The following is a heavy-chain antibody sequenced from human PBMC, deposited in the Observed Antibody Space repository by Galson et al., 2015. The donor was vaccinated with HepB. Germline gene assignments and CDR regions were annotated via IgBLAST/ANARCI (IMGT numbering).Heavy chain of an antibody. D-gene: IGHD5-18*01. CDR1: GYTFTSYG. CDR2: ISAYNGNT. Sequence: SVKVSCKASGYTFTSYGISWVRQAPGQGLEWMGWISAYNGNTNYAQKLQGRVTMTTDTSTSTAYMELRSLRSDDTAVYYCARDQSGGRKAMVIFMYYFDYWGQGTLVTVSS. V-gene: IGHV1-18*01. CDR3: ARDQSGGRKAMVIFMYYFDY. J-gene: IGHJ4*02.